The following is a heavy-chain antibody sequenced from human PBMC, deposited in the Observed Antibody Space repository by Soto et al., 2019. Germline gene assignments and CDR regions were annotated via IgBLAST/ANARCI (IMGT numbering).Heavy chain of an antibody. V-gene: IGHV3-30-3*01. CDR1: GFTLSAYS. CDR3: VREGSHVREGSPFSDTCLDDAFDF. Sequence: QVQLVESGGGVVQPGKSLRLSCAGSGFTLSAYSMHWVRQAPGMGPEWVAFLSCGGNIKYYADSVKGRFTISRDSSNNTLFLQMNTLRAEDSAMYYCVREGSHVREGSPFSDTCLDDAFDFWGQGTMVTVSS. D-gene: IGHD2-2*02. J-gene: IGHJ3*01. CDR2: LSCGGNIK.